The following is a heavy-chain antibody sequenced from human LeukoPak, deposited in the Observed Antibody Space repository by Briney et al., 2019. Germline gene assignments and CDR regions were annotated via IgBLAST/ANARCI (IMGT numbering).Heavy chain of an antibody. Sequence: PGGSLRLSCAASGFTVSTNYMSWVRQAPGKGLEWVSLIHTGGRTYYADSVKGRFTISRDSSKNTLYLQMNSLRVEDTAIYYCARAEALKFRDFDYWGQGTLVTVSS. CDR3: ARAEALKFRDFDY. V-gene: IGHV3-53*01. CDR2: IHTGGRT. CDR1: GFTVSTNY. J-gene: IGHJ4*02.